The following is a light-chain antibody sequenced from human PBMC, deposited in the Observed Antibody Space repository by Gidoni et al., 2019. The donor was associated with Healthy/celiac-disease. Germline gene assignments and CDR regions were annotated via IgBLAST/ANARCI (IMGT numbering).Light chain of an antibody. CDR3: SSYAGSNNFV. V-gene: IGLV2-8*01. J-gene: IGLJ2*01. CDR2: EVS. CDR1: SSDVGGYNY. Sequence: QSALPPPPSASGPPGQSVTISCTGTSSDVGGYNYVSWYQQHPGKAPKLMIYEVSKRPSGVPDRFSGSKSGNTASLTVSGLQAEDEADYYCSSYAGSNNFVFGGGTKLTVL.